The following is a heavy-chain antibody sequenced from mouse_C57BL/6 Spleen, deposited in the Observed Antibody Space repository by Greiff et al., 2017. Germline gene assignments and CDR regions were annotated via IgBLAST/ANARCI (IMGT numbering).Heavy chain of an antibody. D-gene: IGHD2-5*01. J-gene: IGHJ4*01. CDR3: ARYSNYAMDD. Sequence: QVQLQQSGAELARPGASVKMSCKASGYTFTSYTMHWVKQRPGQGLEWIGYINPSSGYTKYNQKFNDKATLTADKSSSTAYMQLSRLTSEDSAVYYCARYSNYAMDDWGQGTSVTVSS. CDR1: GYTFTSYT. CDR2: INPSSGYT. V-gene: IGHV1-4*01.